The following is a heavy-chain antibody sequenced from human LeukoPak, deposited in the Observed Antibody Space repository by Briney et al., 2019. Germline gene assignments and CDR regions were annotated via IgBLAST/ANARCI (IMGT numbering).Heavy chain of an antibody. D-gene: IGHD2-15*01. J-gene: IGHJ4*02. CDR3: ARGYCSGGSSLDY. CDR1: VCTFISYA. Sequence: SVKVSFKASVCTFISYAISWVRQAPGQGLEWMGGIIPIFGTANYEKKFQGRVTIPADESTSTAYMELSSLRSEDTAVYYCARGYCSGGSSLDYWGQRTLVTVSS. V-gene: IGHV1-69*01. CDR2: IIPIFGTA.